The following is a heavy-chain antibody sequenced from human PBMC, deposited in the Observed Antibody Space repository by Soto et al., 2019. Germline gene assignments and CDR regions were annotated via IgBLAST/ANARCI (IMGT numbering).Heavy chain of an antibody. V-gene: IGHV1-18*01. J-gene: IGHJ4*02. Sequence: QVQLVQSGAEVKKPGASVKVSCKASGYTFTSYGISWVRQAPGQGLEWMGWISAYNGNTNYAQKIQGRVTLTTDTSTSTAYMELRSLRSDDTAVYYSASDTGYDSGPYYFDYWGQGTLVTVSS. CDR3: ASDTGYDSGPYYFDY. CDR1: GYTFTSYG. D-gene: IGHD3-22*01. CDR2: ISAYNGNT.